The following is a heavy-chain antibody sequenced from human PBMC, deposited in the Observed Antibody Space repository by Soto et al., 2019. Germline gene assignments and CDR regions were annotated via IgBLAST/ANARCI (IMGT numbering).Heavy chain of an antibody. J-gene: IGHJ6*02. D-gene: IGHD2-2*01. CDR2: IYYSGST. V-gene: IGHV4-61*01. CDR3: ARGIFNSELGGPAAYYYYGMDV. Sequence: QVQLQESGPGLVKPSETLSLTCTVSGGSVSSGSYYWSWIRQPPGKGLEWIGYIYYSGSTNYNPSLKSRVTISLDTSKNQFSLKLSSVTAADTAVYYCARGIFNSELGGPAAYYYYGMDVWGQGTTVTVSS. CDR1: GGSVSSGSYY.